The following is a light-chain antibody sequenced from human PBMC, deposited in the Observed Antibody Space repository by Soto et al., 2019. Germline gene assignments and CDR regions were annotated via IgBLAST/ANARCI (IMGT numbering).Light chain of an antibody. J-gene: IGLJ1*01. CDR3: SSYTSSSTYV. CDR2: DVS. V-gene: IGLV2-14*01. CDR1: SSDVGGYNY. Sequence: QSALTQPASVSGSPGPWITISCTGTSSDVGGYNYVSWYQQHPGKAPKLMIYDVSKRPSGVSNRFSGSKSVNTASLTISGLQAEDEADYYCSSYTSSSTYVFGTGTKLTVL.